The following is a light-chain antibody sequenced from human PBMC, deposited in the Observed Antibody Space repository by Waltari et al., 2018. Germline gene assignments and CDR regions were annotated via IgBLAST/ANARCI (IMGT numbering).Light chain of an antibody. CDR2: DVT. CDR3: SSRTNSITWV. Sequence: QSALTQPASVSGSPGQSITISCTATSRAFGATKYVPWYQQHPGKAPQVVIYDVTERPSGVSNRFSGSKSGSTASLTISGLQTEDEAGYYCSSRTNSITWVFGGGTKVTVL. J-gene: IGLJ3*02. CDR1: SRAFGATKY. V-gene: IGLV2-14*03.